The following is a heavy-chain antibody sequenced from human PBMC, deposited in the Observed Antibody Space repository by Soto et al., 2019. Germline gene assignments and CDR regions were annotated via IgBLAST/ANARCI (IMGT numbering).Heavy chain of an antibody. CDR3: ARETSSSSGGNFDS. D-gene: IGHD6-6*01. V-gene: IGHV4-61*01. CDR2: IYYTGLT. CDR1: GVSVSSGRYY. Sequence: SETLSLTCTVSGVSVSSGRYYWSWIRQPPGKRLEWIGYIYYTGLTNYNPSLKSRVTISVDTSKSQFSLNLSSVTAADTAVYYCARETSSSSGGNFDSWGQGTLVTVS. J-gene: IGHJ4*02.